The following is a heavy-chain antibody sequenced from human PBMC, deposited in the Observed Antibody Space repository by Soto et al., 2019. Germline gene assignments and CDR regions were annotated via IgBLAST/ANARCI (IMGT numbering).Heavy chain of an antibody. J-gene: IGHJ4*01. D-gene: IGHD6-6*01. CDR1: GFTFSSYS. Sequence: EVQLVESGGGLVKPGGSLRLSCAASGFTFSSYSMNWVRQAPGKGLEWVSSISSSSSYIYYADSVKGRFTISRDNAKNSLYLQMNRLRAEDTAVYYCARDLYSSSARYFDYWGHGTLVTVSS. CDR2: ISSSSSYI. CDR3: ARDLYSSSARYFDY. V-gene: IGHV3-21*04.